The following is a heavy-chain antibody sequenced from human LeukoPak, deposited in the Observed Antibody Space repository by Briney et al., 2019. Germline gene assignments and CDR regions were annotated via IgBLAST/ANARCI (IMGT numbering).Heavy chain of an antibody. CDR1: GFTFSSTS. Sequence: PGGSLRLSCAASGFTFSSTSMNWVRQASGKGLEWLSSISSGSSYIFYADSVKGRFTISRDNAKNSLYLQMNSLRAEDTAVYYCAREFFDREGGTTVLDYWGQGTLVTVSS. J-gene: IGHJ4*02. CDR3: AREFFDREGGTTVLDY. CDR2: ISSGSSYI. D-gene: IGHD1-26*01. V-gene: IGHV3-21*01.